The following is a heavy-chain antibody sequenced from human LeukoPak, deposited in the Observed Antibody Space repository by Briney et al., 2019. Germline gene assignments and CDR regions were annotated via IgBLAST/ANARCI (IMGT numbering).Heavy chain of an antibody. J-gene: IGHJ4*02. CDR3: AREIKCEYNKSTTHFDY. Sequence: GGSLRLSYAAAGLSLSSYCMGWVRQAPGKGLEWVANIKQNGSETFYVDSGRDRFTISRDIAETSVYLKVSSLREEDSPVYYCAREIKCEYNKSTTHFDYWGQGTLVTVSS. CDR2: IKQNGSET. D-gene: IGHD5-18*01. V-gene: IGHV3-7*01. CDR1: GLSLSSYC.